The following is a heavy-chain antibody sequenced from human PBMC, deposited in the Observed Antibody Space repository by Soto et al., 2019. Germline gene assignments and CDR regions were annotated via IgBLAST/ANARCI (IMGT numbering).Heavy chain of an antibody. CDR2: IYYRGST. Sequence: SETLSLTCTVSGGSIISHYWSWVRQAPGKGLEWIGHIYYRGSTSYNPSLRSRSTISVDTPNNQFSLKLNSVTTADTAVYYCARDGREASGMDVWGQGTKVTVSS. D-gene: IGHD1-26*01. CDR3: ARDGREASGMDV. J-gene: IGHJ6*02. CDR1: GGSIISHY. V-gene: IGHV4-59*11.